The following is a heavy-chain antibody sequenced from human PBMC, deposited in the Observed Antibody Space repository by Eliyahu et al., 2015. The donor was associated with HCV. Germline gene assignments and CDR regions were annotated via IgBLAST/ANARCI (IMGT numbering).Heavy chain of an antibody. J-gene: IGHJ4*02. D-gene: IGHD1-1*01. Sequence: QLQLQESGPGLVKPSETLSLTCTVSGGSISSSSYYWGGIRQPPGKGLEWIGGIYYSGSTYYNPSLKSRVTISVDTSKNQFSLKLSSVTAADTAVYYCAGWKLEDFDYWGQGTLVTVSS. CDR1: GGSISSSSYY. V-gene: IGHV4-39*01. CDR3: AGWKLEDFDY. CDR2: IYYSGST.